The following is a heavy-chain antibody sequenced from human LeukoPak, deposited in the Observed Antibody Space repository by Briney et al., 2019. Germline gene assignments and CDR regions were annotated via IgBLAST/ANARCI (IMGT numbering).Heavy chain of an antibody. D-gene: IGHD3-22*01. CDR2: IYYSGST. J-gene: IGHJ3*02. CDR1: GGSISSYY. CDR3: ARHYYDSSGYSWYAFDI. Sequence: SETLSLTCTVSGGSISSYYWSWIRQPPGMGLEWIGYIYYSGSTNYNPSLKSRVTISVDTSKNQFSLKLSSVTAADTAVYYCARHYYDSSGYSWYAFDIWGQGTMVTVSS. V-gene: IGHV4-59*08.